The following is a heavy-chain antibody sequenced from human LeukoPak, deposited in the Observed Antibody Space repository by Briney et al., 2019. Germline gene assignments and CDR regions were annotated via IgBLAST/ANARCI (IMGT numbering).Heavy chain of an antibody. V-gene: IGHV1-8*03. D-gene: IGHD3-10*01. Sequence: ASVKVSCKASGYTFNTFDINWVRQATGQGPEWMGWMNSYTDKTVYAPKFQGRVSISSNNSINTAYMEFSGLKSDDTAVYYCARGRRLRGVTSRPIYYYYYMDVWGGGATVTVSS. CDR2: MNSYTDKT. CDR3: ARGRRLRGVTSRPIYYYYYMDV. J-gene: IGHJ6*03. CDR1: GYTFNTFD.